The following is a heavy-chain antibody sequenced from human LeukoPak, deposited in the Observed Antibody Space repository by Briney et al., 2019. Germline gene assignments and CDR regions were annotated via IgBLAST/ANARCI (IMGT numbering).Heavy chain of an antibody. CDR3: ARQTMTTADAFDI. CDR2: IYYSGST. Sequence: SETLSLTCTVSGGSISSHFWSWIRQPPGKGLEWIAYIYYSGSTDYNPSLKSRVTISVDTSKNQFSLKLSSVTAADTAVYYCARQTMTTADAFDIWRQGTMVTVSS. V-gene: IGHV4-59*08. J-gene: IGHJ3*02. CDR1: GGSISSHF. D-gene: IGHD4-17*01.